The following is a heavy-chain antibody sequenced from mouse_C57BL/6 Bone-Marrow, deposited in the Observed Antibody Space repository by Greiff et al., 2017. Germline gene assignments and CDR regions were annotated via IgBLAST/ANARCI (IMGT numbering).Heavy chain of an antibody. CDR2: ISSGGSYT. CDR3: ARNWDVRFAY. J-gene: IGHJ3*01. CDR1: GFTFSSYG. Sequence: EVQLVESGGDLVKPGGSLKLSCAASGFTFSSYGMSWVRQTPDKRLEWVATISSGGSYTYYPDSVKGRFPISRDNAKNTLYLQMSSLKSEDTAMYYCARNWDVRFAYWGQGTLVTVSA. V-gene: IGHV5-6*01. D-gene: IGHD4-1*01.